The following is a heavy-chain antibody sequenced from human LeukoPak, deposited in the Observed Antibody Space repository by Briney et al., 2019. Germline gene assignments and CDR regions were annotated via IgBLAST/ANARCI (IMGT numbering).Heavy chain of an antibody. V-gene: IGHV1-2*06. J-gene: IGHJ3*02. D-gene: IGHD2/OR15-2a*01. CDR3: ARDSPIMGTFYAFDI. CDR1: GYTFTGYY. Sequence: ASVKVSCKAFGYTFTGYYLHWVRQAHGQGPEWMGQMNPNSGGTNYVQKFQGRVTMTRDTSISTAYMELTRLRSDDTAVYYCARDSPIMGTFYAFDIWGQGTMVTVSS. CDR2: MNPNSGGT.